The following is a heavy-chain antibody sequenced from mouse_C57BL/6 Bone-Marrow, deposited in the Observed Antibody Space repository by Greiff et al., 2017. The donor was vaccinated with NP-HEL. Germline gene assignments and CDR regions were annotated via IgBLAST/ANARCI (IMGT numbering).Heavy chain of an antibody. Sequence: QVQLQQSGAELVKPGASVKISCKASGYAFSSYWMNWVKQKPGKGLEWIGQIYPGDGDTNYNGKFKGKATLTADKSSSTAYMQLSSLTSEDSAVYFCHPFITTVGAYWGQGTLVTVSA. CDR2: IYPGDGDT. J-gene: IGHJ3*01. V-gene: IGHV1-80*01. CDR3: HPFITTVGAY. CDR1: GYAFSSYW. D-gene: IGHD1-1*01.